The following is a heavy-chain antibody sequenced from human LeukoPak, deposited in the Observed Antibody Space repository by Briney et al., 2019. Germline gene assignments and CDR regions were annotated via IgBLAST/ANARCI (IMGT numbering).Heavy chain of an antibody. CDR2: IWYDRSNK. V-gene: IGHV3-33*01. CDR3: ARDTGYRATFDY. J-gene: IGHJ4*02. CDR1: GFTFSSYG. Sequence: GGSLRLSCAASGFTFSSYGMPWVRQAPGKGLEWVAVIWYDRSNKYYADSVKGRFTISRDNSKDTLYLQMNSLRAEDTAVYYCARDTGYRATFDYWGQGTLVTVSS. D-gene: IGHD5-18*01.